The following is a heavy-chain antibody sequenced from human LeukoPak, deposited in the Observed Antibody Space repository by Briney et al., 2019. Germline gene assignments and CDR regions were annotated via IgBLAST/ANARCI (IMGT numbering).Heavy chain of an antibody. V-gene: IGHV3-23*01. J-gene: IGHJ4*02. CDR1: GFTFSSYA. CDR3: VTARTLRVTTSFDY. CDR2: ISGSGGST. D-gene: IGHD2-21*02. Sequence: GGSLRLSCEVDGFTFSSYAMNWVRQAPGKGLEWVSGISGSGGSTYHADSVKGRFTISRDNPKNTLYLQMSGLRVEDTAVYYCVTARTLRVTTSFDYWGQGTLVTVSS.